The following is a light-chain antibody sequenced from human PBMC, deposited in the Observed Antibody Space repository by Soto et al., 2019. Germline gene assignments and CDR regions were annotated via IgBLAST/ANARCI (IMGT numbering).Light chain of an antibody. J-gene: IGKJ1*01. V-gene: IGKV1-5*03. CDR2: KAS. CDR3: QQYSIYWT. Sequence: DIQMTQSPSTLSASVGDRVTITCRASQSISSWLAWYQQKPGKAPKLLIYKASTLESGVPLRFSGSGSGTEFTLTISSLQPDDFAIYYCQQYSIYWTFGQGTKVDIK. CDR1: QSISSW.